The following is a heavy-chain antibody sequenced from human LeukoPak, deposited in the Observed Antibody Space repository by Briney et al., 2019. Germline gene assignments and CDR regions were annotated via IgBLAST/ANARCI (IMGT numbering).Heavy chain of an antibody. CDR2: IYYSGST. V-gene: IGHV4-31*03. D-gene: IGHD1-26*01. Sequence: RASETLSLTCTVSGGSISSGGYYWSWIRQHPGRGLEWIGYIYYSGSTNYNPSLESRVTISVDTSKNQFSLKLSSVTAADTAVYYCARDHGPSTLLNWGQGALVTVSS. CDR3: ARDHGPSTLLN. CDR1: GGSISSGGYY. J-gene: IGHJ4*02.